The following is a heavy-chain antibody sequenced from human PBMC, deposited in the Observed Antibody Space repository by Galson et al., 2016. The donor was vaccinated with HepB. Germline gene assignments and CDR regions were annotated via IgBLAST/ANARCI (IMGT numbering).Heavy chain of an antibody. J-gene: IGHJ4*02. D-gene: IGHD3-22*01. Sequence: LSLTCTVSGGSISSGDYYWNWIRQPPGKGLEWIGYIYYSGSTYYNPSLKSRVTMSVDTSKNQFSLKLSSVTAADAAVYYCARVYYYYGSSGYVYYFDYWGQVTLVTVSS. CDR3: ARVYYYYGSSGYVYYFDY. CDR2: IYYSGST. V-gene: IGHV4-30-4*01. CDR1: GGSISSGDYY.